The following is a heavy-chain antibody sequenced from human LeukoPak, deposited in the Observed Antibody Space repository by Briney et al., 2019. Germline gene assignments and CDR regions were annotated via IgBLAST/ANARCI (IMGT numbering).Heavy chain of an antibody. CDR1: GFTFSGHS. Sequence: GGSLRLSCAASGFTFSGHSMHWVRQAPGKGLEWVSSVSSGGAYIYYADSVKGRFTISRDIASNSLFLQMNSLRAEDTAVYYCAREHRGDYVFDYWGQGTLVTASS. D-gene: IGHD3-16*01. CDR2: VSSGGAYI. J-gene: IGHJ4*02. V-gene: IGHV3-21*01. CDR3: AREHRGDYVFDY.